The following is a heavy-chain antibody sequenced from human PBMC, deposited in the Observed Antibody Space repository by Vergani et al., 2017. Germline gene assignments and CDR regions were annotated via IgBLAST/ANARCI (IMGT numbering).Heavy chain of an antibody. J-gene: IGHJ4*02. V-gene: IGHV1-18*01. CDR1: GYTFTSYG. D-gene: IGHD3-22*01. CDR2: ISAYNGNT. Sequence: QVQLVQSGAEVKKPGASVKVSCKASGYTFTSYGISWVRQAPGQGLEWMGWISAYNGNTNYAQKLQGRVTMTTDTSTSTAYMELRSLRSDDTAVYYCARDSVNPYYYDSSGCPGDYWGQGTLVTVSS. CDR3: ARDSVNPYYYDSSGCPGDY.